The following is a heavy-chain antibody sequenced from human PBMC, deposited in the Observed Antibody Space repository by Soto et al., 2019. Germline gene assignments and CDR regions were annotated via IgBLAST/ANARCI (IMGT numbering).Heavy chain of an antibody. CDR2: IYPGDYET. J-gene: IGHJ3*02. D-gene: IGHD1-1*01. CDR3: ARHHRNDPGPFDI. Sequence: PGESLKISCKGSGYTFTSHCICWVRQLPGKGLEWMGIIYPGDYETRYSPSFEGQIFVSVDKSITTAYLQWSSLKASDTAMYFCARHHRNDPGPFDIWGQGTMVTVSS. CDR1: GYTFTSHC. V-gene: IGHV5-51*01.